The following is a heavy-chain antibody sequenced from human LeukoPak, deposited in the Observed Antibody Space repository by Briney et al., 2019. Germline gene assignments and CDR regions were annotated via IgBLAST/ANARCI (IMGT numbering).Heavy chain of an antibody. Sequence: GGSLTLPCAASVFTFGSYAMYWVRQAPGKGLEWVSGISGSGGSTFYADSVKGRFTISRDNSENTVYLQMNSLRADDTAVYYCAKTTAGYSSGRYPGWPVDYWGQGTLVTVSS. D-gene: IGHD6-19*01. CDR2: ISGSGGST. CDR3: AKTTAGYSSGRYPGWPVDY. V-gene: IGHV3-23*01. CDR1: VFTFGSYA. J-gene: IGHJ4*02.